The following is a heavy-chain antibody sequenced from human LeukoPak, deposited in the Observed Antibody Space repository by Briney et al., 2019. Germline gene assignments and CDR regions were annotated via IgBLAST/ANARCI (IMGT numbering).Heavy chain of an antibody. CDR2: IYTIGST. CDR3: ARVANDYSNYYFDY. CDR1: GGSISSGSYY. Sequence: KPSQTLSLTCTVSGGSISSGSYYWSWIRQPAGKGLEWNGRIYTIGSTNYNPSLKCQVTITVDTSKNQFSLKLSSVTAADTAVYYCARVANDYSNYYFDYWGQGTLVTLSS. D-gene: IGHD4-11*01. J-gene: IGHJ4*02. V-gene: IGHV4-61*02.